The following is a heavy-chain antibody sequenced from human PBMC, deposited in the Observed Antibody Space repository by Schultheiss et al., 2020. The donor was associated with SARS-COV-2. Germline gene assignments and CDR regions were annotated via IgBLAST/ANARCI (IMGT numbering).Heavy chain of an antibody. J-gene: IGHJ4*02. CDR2: IYSGGST. CDR1: GFTVSSNY. Sequence: GGSLRLSCAASGFTVSSNYMSWVRQAPGKGLEWVSVIYSGGSTYYADSVKGRFTISRDNSKNTLYLQMNSLRAEDTAVYYCAKAIPGSRQLLGYWGQGTLVTVSS. V-gene: IGHV3-66*01. CDR3: AKAIPGSRQLLGY. D-gene: IGHD2-2*01.